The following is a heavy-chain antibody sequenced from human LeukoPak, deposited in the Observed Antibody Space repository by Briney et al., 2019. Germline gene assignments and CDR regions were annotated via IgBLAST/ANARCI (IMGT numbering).Heavy chain of an antibody. CDR2: IKQDGSEK. CDR1: GFTFSSYW. CDR3: ARDRTYGSGKILDY. V-gene: IGHV3-7*01. D-gene: IGHD3-10*01. J-gene: IGHJ4*02. Sequence: GGSLRLSCAASGFTFSSYWMSWVRQAPGKGLEWVANIKQDGSEKYYVDSVKGRFTISRDNAKNSLYLQMNSLRAEDTAVYYCARDRTYGSGKILDYRGQGTLVTVSS.